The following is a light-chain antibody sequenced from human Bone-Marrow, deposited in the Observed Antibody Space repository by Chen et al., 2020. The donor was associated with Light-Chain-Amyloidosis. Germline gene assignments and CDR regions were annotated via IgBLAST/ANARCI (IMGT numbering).Light chain of an antibody. V-gene: IGLV3-25*03. Sequence: SYELTQPPSVSVSPGQTARITCSGDDLPTKYAYWYQQKPGQAPWLVRHRDTERPSGISERFSGSSSGTTATLTISGVQAEDEADYHCQSADSSGTYEVIFGGGTKLTVL. CDR2: RDT. J-gene: IGLJ2*01. CDR1: DLPTKY. CDR3: QSADSSGTYEVI.